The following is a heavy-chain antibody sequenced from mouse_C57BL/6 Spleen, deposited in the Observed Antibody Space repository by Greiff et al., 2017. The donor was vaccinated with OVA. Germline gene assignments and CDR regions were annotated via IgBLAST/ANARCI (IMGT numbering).Heavy chain of an antibody. Sequence: QVQLQQSGAELMKPGASVKLSCKATGYTFTGYWIAWVKQRPGHGLEWIGEILPGSGSPNYNEKFKGKATFTADTSSNTASMQLSSLTTEDSDIYYWARRSSGYVSYNAAMDYWGQGTSVTVSA. J-gene: IGHJ4*01. CDR3: ARRSSGYVSYNAAMDY. CDR2: ILPGSGSP. CDR1: GYTFTGYW. D-gene: IGHD3-2*02. V-gene: IGHV1-9*01.